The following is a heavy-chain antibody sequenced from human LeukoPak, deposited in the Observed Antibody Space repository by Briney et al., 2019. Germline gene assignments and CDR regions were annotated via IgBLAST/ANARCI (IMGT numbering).Heavy chain of an antibody. Sequence: QTGGSLRLSCAASGFTVSSNYMSWVRQAPGKGLEWVSVIYSGGSTYYADSVKGRFTISRDNSKNTLHLQMNSLRAEDTAVYYCARIITMIVVGNDYWGQGTLVTVSS. CDR2: IYSGGST. CDR3: ARIITMIVVGNDY. V-gene: IGHV3-66*01. D-gene: IGHD3-22*01. CDR1: GFTVSSNY. J-gene: IGHJ4*02.